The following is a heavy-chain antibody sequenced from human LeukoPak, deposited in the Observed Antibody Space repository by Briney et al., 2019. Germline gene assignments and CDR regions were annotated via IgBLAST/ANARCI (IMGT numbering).Heavy chain of an antibody. Sequence: SETLSLTCTVSGGSISPYYWSWIRQPPGKGLEWLGYIYYSGNTEYKPSLKSRVAMSVYTSKIQFSLRLSSVTAVDTAVYYCARHIPYYYDSSGYRYYLDYWGQGTLVTFSS. V-gene: IGHV4-59*01. CDR2: IYYSGNT. D-gene: IGHD3-22*01. J-gene: IGHJ4*02. CDR3: ARHIPYYYDSSGYRYYLDY. CDR1: GGSISPYY.